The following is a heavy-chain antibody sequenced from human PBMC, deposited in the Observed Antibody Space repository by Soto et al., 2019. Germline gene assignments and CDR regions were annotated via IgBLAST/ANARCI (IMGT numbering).Heavy chain of an antibody. CDR1: GFTVSSNY. D-gene: IGHD2-8*01. CDR2: IYSGGST. Sequence: EMQLVESGGGLVQPGGSLRLSCAASGFTVSSNYMSWVRQAPGKGLEWVSVIYSGGSTYYADSVKGRFTISRDNSKNTLYIQMTSQRAEDTAVYYCARDGVWCKGEEWFDPWGQGTLVTVSS. CDR3: ARDGVWCKGEEWFDP. V-gene: IGHV3-66*01. J-gene: IGHJ5*02.